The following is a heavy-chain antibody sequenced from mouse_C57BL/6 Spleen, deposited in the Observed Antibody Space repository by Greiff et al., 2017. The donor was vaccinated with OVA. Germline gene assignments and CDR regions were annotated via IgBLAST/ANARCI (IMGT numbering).Heavy chain of an antibody. CDR1: GYAFTNYL. CDR2: INPGSGGT. J-gene: IGHJ3*01. CDR3: ARYDGYLFAY. Sequence: VKLMESGAELVRPGTSVKVSCKASGYAFTNYLIAWVKQRPGQGLEWIGVINPGSGGTNYNEKFKGKATLTADKSSSTAYMQLSSLTSEDSAVYVCARYDGYLFAYWGQGTLVTVSA. V-gene: IGHV1-54*01. D-gene: IGHD2-3*01.